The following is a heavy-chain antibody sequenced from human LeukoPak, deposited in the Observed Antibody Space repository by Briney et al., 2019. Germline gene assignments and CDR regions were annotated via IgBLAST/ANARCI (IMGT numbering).Heavy chain of an antibody. Sequence: GESLKISFKGSGXSFTSSCIGWVRQMPGKGLEWMGIIYPGDSDTRYSPSFQGQVTISADKSISTAYLQWSGLKASDTAMYYCAIYSDTYYFDHWGQGTLVTVSS. J-gene: IGHJ4*02. D-gene: IGHD1-26*01. V-gene: IGHV5-51*01. CDR2: IYPGDSDT. CDR1: GXSFTSSC. CDR3: AIYSDTYYFDH.